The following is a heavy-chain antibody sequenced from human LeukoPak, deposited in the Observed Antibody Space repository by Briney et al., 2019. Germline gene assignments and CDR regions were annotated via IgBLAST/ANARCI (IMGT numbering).Heavy chain of an antibody. CDR2: ISAYNGNT. CDR1: GYTFTSYG. D-gene: IGHD6-19*01. CDR3: ARTSSSGWYPWYFDL. V-gene: IGHV1-18*01. J-gene: IGHJ2*01. Sequence: ASVKVSCKASGYTFTSYGISWVRQAPGQGLEWMGWISAYNGNTNYAQKLQGRVTMTTDTSTSTAYMELRSLRSDDTAAYYCARTSSSGWYPWYFDLWGRGTLVTVSS.